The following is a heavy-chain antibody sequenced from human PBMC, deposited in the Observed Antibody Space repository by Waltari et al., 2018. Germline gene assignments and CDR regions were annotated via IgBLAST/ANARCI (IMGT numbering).Heavy chain of an antibody. CDR3: ARHDKAAAGSY. CDR1: GYSISSGYY. J-gene: IGHJ4*02. Sequence: QVQLQESGPGLVKPSETLSLTCAVSGYSISSGYYWGWIRQPPGKGLEWIGSIYHSGSTYYNPSLKSRVTISVDTSKTQFSLKLSSVTAADTAVYYCARHDKAAAGSYWGQGTLVTVSS. V-gene: IGHV4-38-2*01. D-gene: IGHD6-13*01. CDR2: IYHSGST.